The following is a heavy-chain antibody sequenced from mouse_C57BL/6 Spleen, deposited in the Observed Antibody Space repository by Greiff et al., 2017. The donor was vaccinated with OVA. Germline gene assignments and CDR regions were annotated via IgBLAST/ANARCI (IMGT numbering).Heavy chain of an antibody. CDR1: GYAFSSYW. V-gene: IGHV1-80*01. J-gene: IGHJ3*01. CDR3: ARWGTTVVPY. D-gene: IGHD1-1*01. CDR2: IYPGDGDT. Sequence: VHLVESGAELVKPGASVKISCKASGYAFSSYWMNWVKQRPGKGLEWIGQIYPGDGDTNYNGKFKGKATLTADKSSSTAYMQLSSLTSEDSAVYFCARWGTTVVPYWGQGTLVTVSA.